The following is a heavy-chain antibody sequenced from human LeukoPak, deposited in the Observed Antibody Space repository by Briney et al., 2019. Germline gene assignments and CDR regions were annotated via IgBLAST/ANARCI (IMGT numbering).Heavy chain of an antibody. J-gene: IGHJ4*02. CDR3: ARDRRVASAATFDY. CDR2: IYSGGHT. V-gene: IGHV3-66*01. CDR1: GFTFSTIG. D-gene: IGHD2-2*01. Sequence: GGTLRLSCEASGFTFSTIGMAWVRQPPGKGLEWVSTIYSGGHTYYADSVKGRFIISKDNSKNTLHLQMNSLRIDDTSIYYCARDRRVASAATFDYWGQGTLVTVSS.